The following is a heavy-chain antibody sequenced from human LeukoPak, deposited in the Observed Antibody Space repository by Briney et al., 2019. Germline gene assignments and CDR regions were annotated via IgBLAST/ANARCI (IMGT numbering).Heavy chain of an antibody. CDR3: ARGYYDSSGYEH. D-gene: IGHD3-22*01. Sequence: ASVKVSCKASGYTFTGYYIHWVRQAPGQGLEWMGWINPSSGGTNYVQKFQGRVTITADESTSTAYMELSSLRSEDTAVYYCARGYYDSSGYEHWGQGTLVTVSS. J-gene: IGHJ4*02. V-gene: IGHV1-2*02. CDR1: GYTFTGYY. CDR2: INPSSGGT.